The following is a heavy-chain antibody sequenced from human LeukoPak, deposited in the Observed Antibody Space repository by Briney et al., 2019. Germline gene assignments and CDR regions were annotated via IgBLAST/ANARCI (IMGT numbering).Heavy chain of an antibody. D-gene: IGHD6-19*01. J-gene: IGHJ4*02. Sequence: SETLSLTCTVSGYSISSGYYWGWIRQPPGKGLEWIGNVYHSGSTYYNPSLKSRVTISADTSKSQFSLKLTSVTAADTAVYYCATITVAGTIDFWGQGTLVTVSS. CDR3: ATITVAGTIDF. CDR2: VYHSGST. CDR1: GYSISSGYY. V-gene: IGHV4-38-2*02.